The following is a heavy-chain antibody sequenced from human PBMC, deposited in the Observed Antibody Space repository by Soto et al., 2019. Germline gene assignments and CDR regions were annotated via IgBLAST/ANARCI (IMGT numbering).Heavy chain of an antibody. CDR2: IYWEDDK. J-gene: IGHJ4*02. Sequence: QITLKESGPTLVKPTQTLTLTCTFSGFSLSTSGVGVGWIRQPPGKALEWLALIYWEDDKRYSPSLKSRLTITKDTSKNQVVLTMTNMDPVDTATYYCAHEHGIWFGDLLLGYFDYWCQGTLVTVSS. CDR1: GFSLSTSGVG. CDR3: AHEHGIWFGDLLLGYFDY. D-gene: IGHD3-10*01. V-gene: IGHV2-5*02.